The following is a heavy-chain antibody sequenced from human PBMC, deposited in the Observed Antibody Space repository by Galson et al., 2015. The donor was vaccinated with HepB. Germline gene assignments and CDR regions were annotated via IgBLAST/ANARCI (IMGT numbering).Heavy chain of an antibody. J-gene: IGHJ3*02. V-gene: IGHV3-23*01. Sequence: SLRLSCAASGFTFSSYAMSWVRQAPGKGLEWVSAISGSGGSTYYADSVKGRFTISRDNSKNTLYLQMNSLRAEDTAVYYCAKDWASSGEYMNVFDYWGQGTALSPDAFDIWGQGTMVTVSS. CDR3: AKDWASSGEYMNVFDYWGQGTALSPDAFDI. CDR2: ISGSGGST. CDR1: GFTFSSYA. D-gene: IGHD6-25*01.